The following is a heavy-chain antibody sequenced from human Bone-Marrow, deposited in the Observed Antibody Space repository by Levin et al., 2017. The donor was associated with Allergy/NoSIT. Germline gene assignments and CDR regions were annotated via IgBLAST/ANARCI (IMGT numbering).Heavy chain of an antibody. CDR3: ARVGGLTSASTVTTVGGGYYYGMDV. V-gene: IGHV1-18*01. CDR1: GYTFTSYG. D-gene: IGHD4-17*01. J-gene: IGHJ6*02. Sequence: ASVKVSCKASGYTFTSYGISWVRQAPGQGLEWMGWISAYNGNTNYAQKLQGRVTMTTDTSTSTAYMELRSLRSDDTAVYYCARVGGLTSASTVTTVGGGYYYGMDVWGQGTTVTVSS. CDR2: ISAYNGNT.